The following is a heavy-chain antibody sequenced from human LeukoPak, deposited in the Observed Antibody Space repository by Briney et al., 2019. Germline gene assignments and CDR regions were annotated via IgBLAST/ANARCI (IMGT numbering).Heavy chain of an antibody. D-gene: IGHD4-17*01. Sequence: SSVKVSCKASGGTFSSYAISLVRQAPGQGLEWMGRIIPIFGTANYAQKFQGRVTITTDESTSTAYMELSSLRSEDTAVYYCARNYGDYFAYMDVWGKGTTVTVSS. J-gene: IGHJ6*03. CDR2: IIPIFGTA. V-gene: IGHV1-69*05. CDR1: GGTFSSYA. CDR3: ARNYGDYFAYMDV.